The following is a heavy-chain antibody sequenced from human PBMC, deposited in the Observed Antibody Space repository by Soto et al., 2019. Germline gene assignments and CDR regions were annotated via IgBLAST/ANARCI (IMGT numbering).Heavy chain of an antibody. CDR2: IKSKTDGGTT. CDR1: GFTFSNAW. J-gene: IGHJ6*02. CDR3: TTSLPELRFLEWLPNTREGMDV. V-gene: IGHV3-15*07. D-gene: IGHD3-3*01. Sequence: GGSLRLSCAASGFTFSNAWMNWVRQAPGKGLEWVGRIKSKTDGGTTDYAAPVKGRFTISRDDSKNTLYLQMNSLKTEDTAVYYCTTSLPELRFLEWLPNTREGMDVWGQGTTVTVSS.